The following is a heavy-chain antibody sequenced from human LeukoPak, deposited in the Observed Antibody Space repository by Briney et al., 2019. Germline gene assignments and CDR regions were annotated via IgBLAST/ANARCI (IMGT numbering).Heavy chain of an antibody. Sequence: GGSLRLSCAASGFTFSTYTMHWVRQAPGKGLERVAFISYDGSNKFYADSVKGRFTISRDNSKNRLYLQMSSLRGEDTAIYYCARDILTGYSTPNFDYWGQGTLVTVSS. CDR1: GFTFSTYT. CDR2: ISYDGSNK. D-gene: IGHD3-9*01. CDR3: ARDILTGYSTPNFDY. J-gene: IGHJ4*02. V-gene: IGHV3-30*04.